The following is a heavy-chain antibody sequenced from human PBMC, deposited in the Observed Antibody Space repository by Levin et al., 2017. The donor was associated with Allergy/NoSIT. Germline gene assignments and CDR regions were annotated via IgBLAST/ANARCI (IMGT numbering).Heavy chain of an antibody. D-gene: IGHD4-17*01. V-gene: IGHV3-30*04. Sequence: PGGSLRLSCAASGFTFSSYAMHWVRQAPGKGLEWVAVISYDGSNKYYADSVKGRFTISRDNSKNTLYLQMNSLRAEDTAVYYCARDFDGDYFAVGVYWGQGTLVTVSS. CDR2: ISYDGSNK. CDR3: ARDFDGDYFAVGVY. CDR1: GFTFSSYA. J-gene: IGHJ4*02.